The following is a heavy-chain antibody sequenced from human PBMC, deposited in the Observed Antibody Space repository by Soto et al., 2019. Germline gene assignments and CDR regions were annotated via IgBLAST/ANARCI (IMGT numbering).Heavy chain of an antibody. CDR2: SRNKAKSYTT. J-gene: IGHJ4*02. D-gene: IGHD4-17*01. CDR3: ARTTYGDRDY. CDR1: GFTLSDHY. V-gene: IGHV3-72*01. Sequence: EVQLVEAGGGLVQPGGSLRLSCAIFGFTLSDHYMEWIRQAPGKGLEWVGRSRNKAKSYTTDYAASVKGRVTISRDDSQKSRYLQLNSLKIEDTAVYYCARTTYGDRDYWGEGTLVIVSS.